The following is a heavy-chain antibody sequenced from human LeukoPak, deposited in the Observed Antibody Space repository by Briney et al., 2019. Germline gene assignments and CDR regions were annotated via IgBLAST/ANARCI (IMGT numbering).Heavy chain of an antibody. CDR3: AKDILRYSYGLQRYYYYGMDV. D-gene: IGHD5-18*01. Sequence: GGSLRLSCAASGFTFDDYAMHWVRHAPGKGLEWVSGISWNSGSIGYADSVKGRFTISRDNAKNSLYLQMNSLRAEDTALYYCAKDILRYSYGLQRYYYYGMDVWGQGTTVTVSS. J-gene: IGHJ6*02. CDR1: GFTFDDYA. V-gene: IGHV3-9*01. CDR2: ISWNSGSI.